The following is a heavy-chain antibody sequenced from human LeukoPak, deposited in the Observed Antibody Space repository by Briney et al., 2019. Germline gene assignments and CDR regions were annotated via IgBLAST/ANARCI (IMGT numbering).Heavy chain of an antibody. V-gene: IGHV3-9*01. Sequence: PGGSLRHSCAASGFTFDDYAMHWVRQAPGKGLEWVSGISWNSGSIGYADSVKGRFTISRDNAKNSLYLQMNSLRAEDTALYYRAKEGGATIFGVVISGYGMDVWGQGTTVTVSS. CDR1: GFTFDDYA. J-gene: IGHJ6*02. CDR3: AKEGGATIFGVVISGYGMDV. D-gene: IGHD3-3*01. CDR2: ISWNSGSI.